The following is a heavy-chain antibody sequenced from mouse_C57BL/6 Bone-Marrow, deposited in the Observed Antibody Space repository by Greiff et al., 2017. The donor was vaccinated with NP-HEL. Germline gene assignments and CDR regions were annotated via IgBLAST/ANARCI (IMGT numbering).Heavy chain of an antibody. V-gene: IGHV1-18*01. Sequence: VQLKESGPELVKPGASVKIPCKASGYTFTDYNMDWVKQSHGKSLEWIGDINPNNGGTIYNQKFKGKATLTVDKSSSTAYMELRSLTSEDTAVDYCARGGANYYAMDYWGQGTSVTVSS. CDR3: ARGGANYYAMDY. CDR1: GYTFTDYN. J-gene: IGHJ4*01. CDR2: INPNNGGT.